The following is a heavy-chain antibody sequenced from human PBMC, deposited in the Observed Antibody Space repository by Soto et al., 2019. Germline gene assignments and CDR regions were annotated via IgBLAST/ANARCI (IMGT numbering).Heavy chain of an antibody. CDR1: GFTFGDYA. J-gene: IGHJ4*02. Sequence: PGGSLRLSCTASGFTFGDYAMRWVRQAPGKGLEWEGFIRSKAYGGTTEYAASVKGRFTISRDDSKNTLYLQMNSLRAEDTAVYYCAKDPRHDPLYYFAYWGQGTLVTVS. CDR2: IRSKAYGGTT. CDR3: AKDPRHDPLYYFAY. V-gene: IGHV3-49*04.